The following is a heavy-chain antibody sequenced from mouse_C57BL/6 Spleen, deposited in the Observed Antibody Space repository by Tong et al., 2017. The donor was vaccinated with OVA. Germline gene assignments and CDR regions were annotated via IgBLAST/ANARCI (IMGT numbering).Heavy chain of an antibody. CDR1: GYTFTSYW. Sequence: EVQLQESGTVLARPGASVKMSCKASGYTFTSYWMHWVKQRPGQGLEWIGAIYPGNSDTSYNQKFKGKAKLTAVTSTSTAYMELSSLKNEDSAVYYCTKEGDYAAFFDYWGQGTTLTVSS. J-gene: IGHJ2*01. D-gene: IGHD2-4*01. CDR2: IYPGNSDT. V-gene: IGHV1-5*01. CDR3: TKEGDYAAFFDY.